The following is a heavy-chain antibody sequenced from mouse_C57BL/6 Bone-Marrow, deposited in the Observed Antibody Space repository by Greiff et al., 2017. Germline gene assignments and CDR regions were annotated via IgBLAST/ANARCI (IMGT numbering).Heavy chain of an antibody. CDR3: ARKRGSGIYWYFDV. CDR1: GFTFSDYG. Sequence: EVHLVESGGGLVKPGGSLKLSCAASGFTFSDYGMHWVRQAPGKGLEWVAYISSGSSTIYYAAPVKGRFTISRDNAKNTLFLQMTRLKSEDTAMYYCARKRGSGIYWYFDVWGTGTTVTVSS. D-gene: IGHD1-1*01. J-gene: IGHJ1*03. CDR2: ISSGSSTI. V-gene: IGHV5-17*01.